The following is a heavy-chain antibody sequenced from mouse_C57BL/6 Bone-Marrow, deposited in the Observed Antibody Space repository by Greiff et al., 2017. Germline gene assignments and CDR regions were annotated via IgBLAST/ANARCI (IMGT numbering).Heavy chain of an antibody. J-gene: IGHJ4*01. V-gene: IGHV5-6*01. Sequence: EVQGVESGGDLVKPGGSLKLSCAASGFTFSSYGMSWVRQTPDKRLEWVATISSGGSYTYYPDSVKGRFTISRDNAKNTLYLQMSSLKSEDTAMYYCARHMGLRRLYAMDYWGQGTSVTVSS. CDR2: ISSGGSYT. CDR1: GFTFSSYG. D-gene: IGHD2-4*01. CDR3: ARHMGLRRLYAMDY.